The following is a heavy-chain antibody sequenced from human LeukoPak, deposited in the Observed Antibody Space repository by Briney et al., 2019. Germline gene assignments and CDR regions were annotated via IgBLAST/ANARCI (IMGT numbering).Heavy chain of an antibody. CDR2: IYYSGNT. CDR1: GGSISSTDYY. D-gene: IGHD3-10*01. CDR3: ARQGFYYGSGTDFHH. Sequence: KTSETLSLTCSVSGGSISSTDYYWGWIRQPPGKGLEWIGNIYYSGNTYYNPSLKSRVTISVDTSKNQFSLKLSSVTAADTAVYYCARQGFYYGSGTDFHHWGQGTLVTVSS. J-gene: IGHJ1*01. V-gene: IGHV4-39*01.